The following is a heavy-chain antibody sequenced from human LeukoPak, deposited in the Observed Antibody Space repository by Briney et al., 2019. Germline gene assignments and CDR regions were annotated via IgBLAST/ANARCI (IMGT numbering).Heavy chain of an antibody. D-gene: IGHD6-13*01. CDR1: GYSISSGYY. CDR3: AREPSIAAVLGWFDP. Sequence: SETLSLTCTVSGYSISSGYYWGWIRQPPGKGLEWIGSIYHSGSTYYNPSLKSRVTISVDTSKNQFSLKLSSVTAADTAVYYCAREPSIAAVLGWFDPWGQGTLVTVSS. CDR2: IYHSGST. J-gene: IGHJ5*02. V-gene: IGHV4-38-2*02.